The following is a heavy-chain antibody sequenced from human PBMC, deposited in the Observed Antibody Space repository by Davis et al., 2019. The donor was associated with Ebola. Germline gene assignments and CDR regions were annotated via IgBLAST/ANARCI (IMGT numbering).Heavy chain of an antibody. J-gene: IGHJ6*02. V-gene: IGHV1-46*01. Sequence: PSLKVSCKASGYTFTSYYMHWVRQAPGQGLEWMGIINPSGGSTSYAQKFQGRVTMTRDTSTSTVYMELSSLRSEDTAVYYCARGRSEGTIFGVVINYYYYYGMDVWGQGTTVTVSS. CDR2: INPSGGST. CDR1: GYTFTSYY. D-gene: IGHD3-3*01. CDR3: ARGRSEGTIFGVVINYYYYYGMDV.